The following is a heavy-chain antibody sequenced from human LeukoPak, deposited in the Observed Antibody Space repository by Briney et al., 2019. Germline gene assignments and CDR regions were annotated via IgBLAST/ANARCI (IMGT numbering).Heavy chain of an antibody. V-gene: IGHV3-30-3*01. CDR2: ISYDGSNK. Sequence: PGGSLRLSCAASGFTFSSYAMHWVRQAPGKGLEWVAVISYDGSNKYYADSVKGRFTISRDNSKNTLYLQMNSLRAEDTAVYYCARDRIAVTQYCFDYWGQGTLVTVSS. CDR1: GFTFSSYA. D-gene: IGHD6-19*01. J-gene: IGHJ4*02. CDR3: ARDRIAVTQYCFDY.